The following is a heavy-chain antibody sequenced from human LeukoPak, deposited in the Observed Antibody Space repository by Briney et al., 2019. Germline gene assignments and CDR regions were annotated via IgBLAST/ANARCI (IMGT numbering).Heavy chain of an antibody. V-gene: IGHV3-7*01. CDR3: AREDPTMTYDY. Sequence: GGSLRLSCAASGFTFTTYWMTWVRQAPGKGLEWVANINQDGTEKYYVDSVKGRFTISRDNAKNSLYLQMNSLRAEDTAVYYCAREDPTMTYDYWGQGTLVTVSS. CDR2: INQDGTEK. D-gene: IGHD3-3*01. CDR1: GFTFTTYW. J-gene: IGHJ4*02.